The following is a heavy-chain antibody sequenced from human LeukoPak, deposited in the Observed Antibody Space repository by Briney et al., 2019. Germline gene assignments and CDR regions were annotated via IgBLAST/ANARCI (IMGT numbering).Heavy chain of an antibody. CDR1: GYTFNTYD. Sequence: ASVKVSCKASGYTFNTYDISWVRQAPGQGLEWMGWISPYNDNTYYAQKFQGRVTLTTSTSTAYMELRSLGSDDTAVYYCARAHETYYYDSSGYPVQFYYFDYWGQGTLVTVSS. V-gene: IGHV1-18*01. J-gene: IGHJ4*02. CDR3: ARAHETYYYDSSGYPVQFYYFDY. D-gene: IGHD3-22*01. CDR2: ISPYNDNT.